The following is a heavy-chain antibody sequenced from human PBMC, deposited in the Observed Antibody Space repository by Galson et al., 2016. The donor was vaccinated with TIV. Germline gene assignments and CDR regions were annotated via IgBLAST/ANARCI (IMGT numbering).Heavy chain of an antibody. D-gene: IGHD4-17*01. CDR3: CKGSGEAVYYFYMDV. V-gene: IGHV3-9*01. CDR1: GFTFDDYA. Sequence: SLRLSCAASGFTFDDYALHWVRQAPGKGLEWVSGISWNGGVVGYADSVKGRFTISRDNAKNSLYLQMNSLRTDDTAVYFCCKGSGEAVYYFYMDVWGEGTTVIVSS. CDR2: ISWNGGVV. J-gene: IGHJ6*03.